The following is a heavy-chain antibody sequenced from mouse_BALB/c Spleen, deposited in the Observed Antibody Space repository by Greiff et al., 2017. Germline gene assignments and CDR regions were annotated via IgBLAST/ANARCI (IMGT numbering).Heavy chain of an antibody. CDR1: GFTFSSYG. Sequence: EVQLVESGGDLVKPGGSLKLSCAASGFTFSSYGMSWVRQTPDKRLEWVATISSGGSYTYYPDSVKGRFTISRDNAKNTLYLQMSSLKSEDTAMYYCARHYDYDRGYYFDYWGQGTTLTVSA. CDR2: ISSGGSYT. J-gene: IGHJ2*01. D-gene: IGHD2-4*01. V-gene: IGHV5-6*01. CDR3: ARHYDYDRGYYFDY.